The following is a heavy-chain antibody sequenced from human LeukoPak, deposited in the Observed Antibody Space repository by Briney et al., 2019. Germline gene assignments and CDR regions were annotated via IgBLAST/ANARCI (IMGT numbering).Heavy chain of an antibody. Sequence: ASVKVSYKASGYTFTGYYMHWVRQAPGQGLEWMGWVNPNSGGTNYAQKLQGRVTMTTDTSTSTAYMELRSLRSDDTAVYYCARPPAGSLFAPDLYFDYWGQGTLVTVSS. D-gene: IGHD3-16*02. CDR1: GYTFTGYY. J-gene: IGHJ4*02. CDR3: ARPPAGSLFAPDLYFDY. V-gene: IGHV1-2*02. CDR2: VNPNSGGT.